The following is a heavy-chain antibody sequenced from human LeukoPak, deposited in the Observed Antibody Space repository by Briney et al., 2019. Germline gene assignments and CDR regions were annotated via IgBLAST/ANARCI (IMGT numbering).Heavy chain of an antibody. D-gene: IGHD2-2*01. Sequence: ASVKVSCKASGYTFTTYYMHWVRQAPGEGLEWMGIINPSGGSTTYAQKFQGRVTMTRDTSTSTVYMELSSLRSEDTAVYYCATAIAPYCSSTSCSKRSWYFDYWGQGTLVTVSS. CDR1: GYTFTTYY. CDR2: INPSGGST. V-gene: IGHV1-46*01. CDR3: ATAIAPYCSSTSCSKRSWYFDY. J-gene: IGHJ4*02.